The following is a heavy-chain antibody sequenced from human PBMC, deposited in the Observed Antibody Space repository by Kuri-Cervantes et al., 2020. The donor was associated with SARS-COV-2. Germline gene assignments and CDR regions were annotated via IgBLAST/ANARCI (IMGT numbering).Heavy chain of an antibody. CDR2: IRSSGGTI. V-gene: IGHV3-48*02. J-gene: IGHJ4*02. D-gene: IGHD2-8*01. Sequence: GESLMISWAASGFIFSSYSMHLVRQAPGKGLEGVSYIRSSGGTIYYADSVKCRFTITRDNARKLLYLQTNSLRDEDTAVYYCARDKGIIGYCTNVVCGPLFDYWGQGTLVTVSS. CDR1: GFIFSSYS. CDR3: ARDKGIIGYCTNVVCGPLFDY.